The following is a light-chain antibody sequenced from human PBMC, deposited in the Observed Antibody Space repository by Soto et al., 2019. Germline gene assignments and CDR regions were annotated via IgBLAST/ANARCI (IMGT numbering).Light chain of an antibody. V-gene: IGKV4-1*01. CDR3: QQYYSTPYT. CDR2: WAS. Sequence: DIVMTQSPDSLAVSLGERATINCKSSQSVLYSSNNKNYLAWYQQKPGQPPKLLIYWASTRESGVPDRFSGSGSGKDFTLTISSLQAEDVAVSYCQQYYSTPYTFGQATKLEIK. CDR1: QSVLYSSNNKNY. J-gene: IGKJ2*01.